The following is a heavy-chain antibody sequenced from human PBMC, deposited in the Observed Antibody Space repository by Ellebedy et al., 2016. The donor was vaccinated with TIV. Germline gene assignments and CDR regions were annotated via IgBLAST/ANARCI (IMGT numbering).Heavy chain of an antibody. CDR2: ISGSGGTT. J-gene: IGHJ3*02. Sequence: GGSLRLXCAVSGFTFTNYAMSWVRRAPGEGLEWVSTISGSGGTTYSADSVKGRFTISRDNSKNTLYLQMNSLRAEDTAVYYCAKDRGYSSSWYMGDDAFDIWGQGTMVTVSS. CDR1: GFTFTNYA. D-gene: IGHD6-13*01. V-gene: IGHV3-23*01. CDR3: AKDRGYSSSWYMGDDAFDI.